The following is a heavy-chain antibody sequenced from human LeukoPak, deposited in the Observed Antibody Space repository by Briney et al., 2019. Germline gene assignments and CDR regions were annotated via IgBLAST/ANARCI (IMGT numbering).Heavy chain of an antibody. CDR3: ARDQVGGAFDI. Sequence: GGSLRLSCAASGFSFRSYYMNWVRQAPGKGLECISYISSSSSTIYSADSVKGRFTISRDNAKNSLYLQMNSLRAEDTAVYYCARDQVGGAFDIWGQGTMVTVSS. CDR2: ISSSSSTI. D-gene: IGHD3-16*01. J-gene: IGHJ3*02. CDR1: GFSFRSYY. V-gene: IGHV3-48*01.